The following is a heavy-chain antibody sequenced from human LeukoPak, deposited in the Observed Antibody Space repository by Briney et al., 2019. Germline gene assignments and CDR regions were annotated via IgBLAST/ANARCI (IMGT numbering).Heavy chain of an antibody. CDR3: ARGYYYGSGSYWGAFDI. CDR1: GYTXXXYD. J-gene: IGHJ3*02. V-gene: IGHV1-8*01. CDR2: MNPNSGNT. D-gene: IGHD3-10*01. Sequence: GYTXXXYDINWVRQATGQGLEWMGWMNPNSGNTGYAQKFQGRVTMTRNTSISTAYMELSSLRSEDTAVYYCARGYYYGSGSYWGAFDIWGQGTMVTVSS.